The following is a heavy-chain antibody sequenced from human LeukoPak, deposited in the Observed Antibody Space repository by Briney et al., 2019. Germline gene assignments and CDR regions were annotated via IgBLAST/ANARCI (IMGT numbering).Heavy chain of an antibody. CDR2: ISSSSSTI. D-gene: IGHD6-13*01. CDR3: ARDSAAAGTVRRFDY. CDR1: GFTFSSYS. J-gene: IGHJ4*02. V-gene: IGHV3-48*01. Sequence: GGSLRLSCAASGFTFSSYSMNWVRQAPGKGLGWVSYISSSSSTIYYADSVKGRFTTSRDNAKTSLYLQMNSLRAEDTAVYYCARDSAAAGTVRRFDYWGQGTLVTVSS.